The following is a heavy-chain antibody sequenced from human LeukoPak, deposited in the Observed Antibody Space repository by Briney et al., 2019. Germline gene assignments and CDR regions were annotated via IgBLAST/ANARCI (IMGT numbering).Heavy chain of an antibody. Sequence: GGSLRLSCAASGFTFSSYAMHWVRQAPGKGLEWVANIKQDGSETYYVDSVKGRFTISRDNAKNSLYLQMNSLRAEDTAVYYCARDVGYYYDSRGMDYWGQGTLVTVSS. CDR3: ARDVGYYYDSRGMDY. V-gene: IGHV3-7*01. CDR1: GFTFSSYA. J-gene: IGHJ4*02. CDR2: IKQDGSET. D-gene: IGHD3-22*01.